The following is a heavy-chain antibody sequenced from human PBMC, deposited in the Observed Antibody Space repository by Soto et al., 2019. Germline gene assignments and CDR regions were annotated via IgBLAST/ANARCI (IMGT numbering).Heavy chain of an antibody. CDR2: IWYDGSNK. CDR1: GFTFSSYG. Sequence: PGGSLRLSCAASGFTFSSYGMHWARQAPGKGLEWVAVIWYDGSNKYYADSVRGRFTISRDNSKNTLYLQMNSLRAEDTAVYYCARAVIAATNWFDPWGQGTLVTVSS. J-gene: IGHJ5*02. CDR3: ARAVIAATNWFDP. D-gene: IGHD6-13*01. V-gene: IGHV3-33*01.